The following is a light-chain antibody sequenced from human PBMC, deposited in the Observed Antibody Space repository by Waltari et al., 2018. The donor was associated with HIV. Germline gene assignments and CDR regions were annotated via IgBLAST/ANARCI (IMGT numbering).Light chain of an antibody. CDR3: CSYAGRSTFEV. CDR1: SSDVGAYNL. Sequence: SALTQPASVSGSPGQSITISCTGTSSDVGAYNLFSWYQQHPGKTPKLIIYEGNKQRSAVSIRFSGSKSGNTASLTISGVQAEDEADYYCCSYAGRSTFEVFGGGTKVTVL. J-gene: IGLJ2*01. V-gene: IGLV2-23*01. CDR2: EGN.